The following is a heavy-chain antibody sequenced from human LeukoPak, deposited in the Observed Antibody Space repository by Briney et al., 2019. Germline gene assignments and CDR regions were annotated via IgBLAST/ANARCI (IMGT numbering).Heavy chain of an antibody. CDR2: ISWNSGSI. CDR1: GFTFDDYA. D-gene: IGHD2-15*01. V-gene: IGHV3-9*01. CDR3: ARTPSSCSGGRCYVSHYFDY. J-gene: IGHJ4*02. Sequence: PGGSLRLSCAASGFTFDDYAMRWVRQAPGKGLEWVSGISWNSGSIGYADSVKGRFTISRDNAKNSLYLQMNSLRAEDTASYYCARTPSSCSGGRCYVSHYFDYWGQGTLATVSS.